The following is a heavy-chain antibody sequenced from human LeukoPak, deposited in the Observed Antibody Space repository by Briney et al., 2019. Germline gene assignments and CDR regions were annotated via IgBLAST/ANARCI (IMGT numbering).Heavy chain of an antibody. CDR3: VRDWGYDSSGYWQKYFDT. D-gene: IGHD3-22*01. Sequence: GGSLRLSCAASGFTFSNYWMHWVRQAPEKGLVWVSRIVGDGSRTAYADSVKGRFTISRDNAKNTVYLQMNSLRAEDTAVYYCVRDWGYDSSGYWQKYFDTWGQGTLVTVSS. CDR1: GFTFSNYW. J-gene: IGHJ4*02. V-gene: IGHV3-74*01. CDR2: IVGDGSRT.